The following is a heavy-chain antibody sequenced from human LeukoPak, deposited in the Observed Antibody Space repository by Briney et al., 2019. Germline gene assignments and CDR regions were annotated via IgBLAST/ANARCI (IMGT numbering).Heavy chain of an antibody. D-gene: IGHD1-26*01. V-gene: IGHV4-34*01. CDR3: ATYSGSYSV. CDR1: GGSFSGYY. CDR2: INHSGST. Sequence: SETLSLTCAVYGGSFSGYYWSWIRQPPGKGLEWIGEINHSGSTNYNPSLKSRVTISVDTSKNQFSLKLSSVTAADTVVYYCATYSGSYSVWGQGTLVTVSS. J-gene: IGHJ4*02.